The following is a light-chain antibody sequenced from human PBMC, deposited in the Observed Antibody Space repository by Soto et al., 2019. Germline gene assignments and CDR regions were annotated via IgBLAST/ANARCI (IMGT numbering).Light chain of an antibody. CDR2: EVS. V-gene: IGLV2-8*01. CDR3: TSYVGSDIWV. Sequence: QSVLTQPPSASGSRGQSVTISCTGTSSDVGAYKYVSRYQQYPGKAPKLMIYEVSKRPSGVPDRFSGSKSGNTASLTVSGLQAEDEADYYCTSYVGSDIWVFGGGTKVTVL. CDR1: SSDVGAYKY. J-gene: IGLJ3*02.